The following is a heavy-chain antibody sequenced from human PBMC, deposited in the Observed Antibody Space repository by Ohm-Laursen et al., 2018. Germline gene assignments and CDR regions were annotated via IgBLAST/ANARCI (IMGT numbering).Heavy chain of an antibody. Sequence: SLRLSCSASEFTFSNYWMSWVRQAPGKGLEWVANIKQDGSDKSYVDSVKGRFTISRDNAKNSLYLQMNSLRAEDTAVYYCAREYSSSSGRAFDIWGQGTMVTVPS. CDR2: IKQDGSDK. J-gene: IGHJ3*02. CDR1: EFTFSNYW. V-gene: IGHV3-7*01. D-gene: IGHD6-6*01. CDR3: AREYSSSSGRAFDI.